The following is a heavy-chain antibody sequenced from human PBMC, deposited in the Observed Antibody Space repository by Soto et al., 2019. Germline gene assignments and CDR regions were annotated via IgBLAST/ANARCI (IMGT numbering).Heavy chain of an antibody. V-gene: IGHV4-4*07. Sequence: PSETLSLTCTVSGGSISSCYWSWIRQPAGKGLEWIGRIYTSGSTNYNPSLKSRVTMSVDTSKNQFSLKLSSVTAADTAVYYCARDEAMGYSYGYDYYYGMDVWGQGTTVTVSS. CDR3: ARDEAMGYSYGYDYYYGMDV. CDR2: IYTSGST. J-gene: IGHJ6*02. D-gene: IGHD5-18*01. CDR1: GGSISSCY.